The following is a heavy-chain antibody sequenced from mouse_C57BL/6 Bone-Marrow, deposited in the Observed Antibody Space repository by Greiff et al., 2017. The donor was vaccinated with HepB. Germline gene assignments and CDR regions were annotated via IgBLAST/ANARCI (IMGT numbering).Heavy chain of an antibody. CDR3: ARLDYDAMDY. J-gene: IGHJ4*01. D-gene: IGHD1-1*02. Sequence: DVKLQESGPELVKPGDSVKISCKASGYSFTGYFMNWVMQSHGKSLEWIGRINPYNGDTFYNQKFKGKATLTVDKSSSTAHMELRSLTSEDSAVYYCARLDYDAMDYWGQGTSVTVSS. V-gene: IGHV1-20*01. CDR1: GYSFTGYF. CDR2: INPYNGDT.